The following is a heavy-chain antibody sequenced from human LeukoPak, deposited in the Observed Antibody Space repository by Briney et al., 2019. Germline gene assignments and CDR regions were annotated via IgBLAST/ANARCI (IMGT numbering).Heavy chain of an antibody. CDR2: ISASGSHI. D-gene: IGHD2-15*01. V-gene: IGHV3-21*01. CDR3: ARGPQFCSGGSCFGYYFDY. Sequence: GGSLRLSCAASGFTFSRYSMNWVRQPPRKGLEWVSSISASGSHIYYADSVKGRFSISRDSARNSVYVQMSSLRAEDTAVYYCARGPQFCSGGSCFGYYFDYWGQGALVTVSS. J-gene: IGHJ4*02. CDR1: GFTFSRYS.